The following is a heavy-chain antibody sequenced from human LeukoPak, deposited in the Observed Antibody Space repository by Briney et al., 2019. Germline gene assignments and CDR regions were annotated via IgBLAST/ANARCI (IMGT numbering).Heavy chain of an antibody. Sequence: PSETLSLTCTVSGGSISSYYWSWIRQPPGKGLEWIGYIYYSGSTNYNPSLKSRVTISVDTSKNQFSLKLSSVTAADTAVYYCAREYSSRRLWFDPWGQGTLVTVSS. D-gene: IGHD6-13*01. V-gene: IGHV4-59*01. J-gene: IGHJ5*02. CDR3: AREYSSRRLWFDP. CDR2: IYYSGST. CDR1: GGSISSYY.